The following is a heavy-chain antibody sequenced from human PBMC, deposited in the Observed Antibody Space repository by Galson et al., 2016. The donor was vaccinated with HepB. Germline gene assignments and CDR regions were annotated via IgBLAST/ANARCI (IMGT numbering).Heavy chain of an antibody. CDR2: INPGNGNA. D-gene: IGHD3-22*01. V-gene: IGHV1-3*01. Sequence: SVKVSCKASGYSFSGFAIHWVRQAPGQGLEWMGWINPGNGNAKYAQKLQGRVTITRDTSASTAYMELSSLISEETAVYYCARDGLYYDSSAYTNFDYWGQGSLVTVSA. J-gene: IGHJ4*02. CDR3: ARDGLYYDSSAYTNFDY. CDR1: GYSFSGFA.